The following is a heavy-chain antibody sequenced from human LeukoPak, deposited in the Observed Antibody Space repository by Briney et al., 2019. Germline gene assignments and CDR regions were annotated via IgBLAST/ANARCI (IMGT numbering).Heavy chain of an antibody. CDR2: IIPIFGTA. CDR3: AAGVPAASKYYYYYYMDV. D-gene: IGHD2-2*01. V-gene: IGHV1-69*13. Sequence: ASVKVSCKASGGTFSSYAISWVRQAPGQGLEWMGGIIPIFGTANYAQKCQGRVTITADESTSTAYMELSSLRSEDTAVYYCAAGVPAASKYYYYYYMDVWGKGTTVTVSS. J-gene: IGHJ6*03. CDR1: GGTFSSYA.